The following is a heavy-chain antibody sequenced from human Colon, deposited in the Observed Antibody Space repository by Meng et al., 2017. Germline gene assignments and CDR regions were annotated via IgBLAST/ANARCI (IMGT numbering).Heavy chain of an antibody. CDR2: ISGYNGDT. J-gene: IGHJ4*02. D-gene: IGHD5-24*01. CDR3: ARGLGSQQGLQTQYYFDF. V-gene: IGHV1-18*01. Sequence: ASVKVSCKASGYTFTSYGISWVRQAPGQGLEWMGWISGYNGDTKYAQKFQDRVTMTTDTSTNTVYMELRNLRPDDTAVYYCARGLGSQQGLQTQYYFDFWGQGTLVTVSS. CDR1: GYTFTSYG.